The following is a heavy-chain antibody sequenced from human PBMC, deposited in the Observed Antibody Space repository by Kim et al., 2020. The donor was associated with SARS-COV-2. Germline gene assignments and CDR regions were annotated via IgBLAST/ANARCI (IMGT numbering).Heavy chain of an antibody. Sequence: YAQRFQGRVTMSRDTATSTVYMELSSLGSEDTAVYYCARVAIAGRRFFDYWGQGTLVTVSS. J-gene: IGHJ4*02. V-gene: IGHV1-46*01. CDR3: ARVAIAGRRFFDY. D-gene: IGHD6-6*01.